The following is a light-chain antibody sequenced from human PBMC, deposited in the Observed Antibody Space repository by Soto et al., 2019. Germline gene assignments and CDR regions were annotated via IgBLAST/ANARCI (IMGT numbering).Light chain of an antibody. CDR1: QRINKW. J-gene: IGKJ1*01. Sequence: DIQMTQSPSTLSASIVDRVTITCRASQRINKWLAWHQQKPGKAPKLLIYDASSLQSGVPPRFSGSGSGTEFTLTIRSLQPDDIATYYCQQYSSYSAWTFGEGTKVEIK. CDR2: DAS. V-gene: IGKV1-5*01. CDR3: QQYSSYSAWT.